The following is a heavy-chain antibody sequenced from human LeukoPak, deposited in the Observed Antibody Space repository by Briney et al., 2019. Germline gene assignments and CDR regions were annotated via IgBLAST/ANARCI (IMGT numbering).Heavy chain of an antibody. V-gene: IGHV4-39*01. J-gene: IGHJ3*02. CDR1: GGSISSYY. CDR2: IYYSGST. CDR3: ARLEIFCSGGSCYPGTFDI. D-gene: IGHD2-15*01. Sequence: PSETLSLTCTVSGGSISSYYWGWVRQPPGKGLEWIGSIYYSGSTYYNPSLKSRVTISVDTSKNQFSLKLSSVTAADTAVYYCARLEIFCSGGSCYPGTFDIWGQGTMVTVSS.